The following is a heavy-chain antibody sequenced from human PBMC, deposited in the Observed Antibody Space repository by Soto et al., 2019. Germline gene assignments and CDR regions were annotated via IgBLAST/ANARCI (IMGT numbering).Heavy chain of an antibody. J-gene: IGHJ2*01. V-gene: IGHV3-23*01. Sequence: PGGSLRLSRAASGFTFSSYAMSWVRQAPGKGLEWVSAISGSGGSTYYADSVKGRFTISRDNSKNTLYLQMNSLRAEDTAVYYCAKDRRDGYTRAGWYFDLWGRGTLVTVSS. D-gene: IGHD5-12*01. CDR1: GFTFSSYA. CDR3: AKDRRDGYTRAGWYFDL. CDR2: ISGSGGST.